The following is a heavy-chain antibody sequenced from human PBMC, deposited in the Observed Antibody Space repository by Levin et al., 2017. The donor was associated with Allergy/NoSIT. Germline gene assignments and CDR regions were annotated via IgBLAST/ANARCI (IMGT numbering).Heavy chain of an antibody. Sequence: GGSLRLSCAASGFTFSSYGMHWARQAPGKGLEWVAAISDVGGSQAYADSVKGRVTISRDNSKNTLYLQMNSLRPEDTALYYCAKDVAAFSGYDYWGQGTLVTVSS. J-gene: IGHJ4*02. D-gene: IGHD5-12*01. CDR1: GFTFSSYG. CDR2: ISDVGGSQ. V-gene: IGHV3-30*18. CDR3: AKDVAAFSGYDY.